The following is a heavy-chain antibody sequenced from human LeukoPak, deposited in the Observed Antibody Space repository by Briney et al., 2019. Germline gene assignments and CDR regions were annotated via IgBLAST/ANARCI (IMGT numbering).Heavy chain of an antibody. J-gene: IGHJ6*02. D-gene: IGHD3-3*01. Sequence: PGGSLRLSCAASGFSFSTYSMNWVRQAPGKGLEWVSSISTISRYIYYADSVKGRFTISRDNAKNSLYLQMNSLRAEDTAVYYCARERYYDFWSGYYLGGQNYYYGMDVWGQGTTVTVSS. CDR3: ARERYYDFWSGYYLGGQNYYYGMDV. CDR2: ISTISRYI. CDR1: GFSFSTYS. V-gene: IGHV3-21*01.